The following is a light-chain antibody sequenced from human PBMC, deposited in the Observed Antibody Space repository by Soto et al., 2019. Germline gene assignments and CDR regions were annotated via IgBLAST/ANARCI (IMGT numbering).Light chain of an antibody. CDR1: QSVSSY. CDR2: DAS. CDR3: QQRSNWPPLT. V-gene: IGKV3-11*01. Sequence: EIVLTQSPATLSLSPGERATLSCRASQSVSSYLAWYQQKPGQAPRLLIYDASNRATGIPARFSGSGSGTDFTLTISGLEPDDCAVYYCQQRSNWPPLTFGGGTKVEIK. J-gene: IGKJ4*01.